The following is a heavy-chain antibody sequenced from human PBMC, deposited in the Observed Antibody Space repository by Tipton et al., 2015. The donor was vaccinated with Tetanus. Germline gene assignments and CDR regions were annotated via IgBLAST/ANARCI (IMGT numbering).Heavy chain of an antibody. CDR1: GFIFGTYA. CDR2: ISWNSAQI. V-gene: IGHV3-23*01. D-gene: IGHD3-22*01. Sequence: SLRLSCAGFGFIFGTYAMSWVRQAPGKGLEWVAGISWNSAQIVYADSVRGRFTISRDNSKNTVFLEMNRLRVEDAAVYYCVKGAKRFDSSGFYLGYYGMDVWGQGTTVTVSS. J-gene: IGHJ6*02. CDR3: VKGAKRFDSSGFYLGYYGMDV.